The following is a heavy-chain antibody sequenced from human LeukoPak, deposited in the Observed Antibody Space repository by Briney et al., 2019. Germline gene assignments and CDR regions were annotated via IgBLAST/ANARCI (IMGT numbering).Heavy chain of an antibody. J-gene: IGHJ4*02. CDR1: GGSFSGYY. V-gene: IGHV4-59*01. D-gene: IGHD3-22*01. CDR3: ARTYYDSSGYHIPMAY. CDR2: IYYSGST. Sequence: SETLSLTCAVYGGSFSGYYWSWIRQPPGKGLEWIGYIYYSGSTNYNPSLKSRVTISVDTSKNQFSLKLSSVTAADTAVYYCARTYYDSSGYHIPMAYWGQGTLVTVSS.